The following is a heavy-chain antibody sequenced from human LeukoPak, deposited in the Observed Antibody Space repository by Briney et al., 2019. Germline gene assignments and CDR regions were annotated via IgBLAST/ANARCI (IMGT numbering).Heavy chain of an antibody. CDR3: ARDKDYGSGSYLYYYGMDV. J-gene: IGHJ6*02. V-gene: IGHV4-31*03. CDR2: IYYSGST. CDR1: AGTSSSGGYY. Sequence: SENLSLTSTVSAGTSSSGGYYWSWLRQHPGKGREWIAYIYYSGSTYYNPYLKSRVTISVDTSKNQFSLKLSSVTAADTAVYYCARDKDYGSGSYLYYYGMDVWGQGTTVTVS. D-gene: IGHD3-10*01.